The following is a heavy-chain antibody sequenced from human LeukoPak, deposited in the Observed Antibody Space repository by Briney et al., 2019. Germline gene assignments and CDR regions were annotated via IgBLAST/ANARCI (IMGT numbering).Heavy chain of an antibody. D-gene: IGHD2-2*01. V-gene: IGHV5-10-1*01. CDR1: GYNFGSYL. Sequence: GESLRISCKGGGYNFGSYLISGGRQMGGKGLGWMGRIDPSDSSTYDSPSFQGLVTISADKSISTAYIPCSSLKASLTAIYYSAKRYQVPPSRSDAFDIWGQGTVVTVSS. CDR3: AKRYQVPPSRSDAFDI. CDR2: IDPSDSST. J-gene: IGHJ3*02.